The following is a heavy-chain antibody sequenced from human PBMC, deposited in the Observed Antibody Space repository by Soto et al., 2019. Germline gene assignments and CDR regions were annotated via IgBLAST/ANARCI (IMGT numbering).Heavy chain of an antibody. CDR2: INHSGST. CDR1: GGSFSGYY. CDR3: AGGRGRQQLVMTYYYGMDV. Sequence: SETLSLTCAVYGGSFSGYYWSWIRQPPGKGLEWIGEINHSGSTNYNPSLKSRVTISVDTSKNQFSLNLRSVTAVDTAVYYCAGGRGRQQLVMTYYYGMDVWGQGTTVTVSS. V-gene: IGHV4-34*01. D-gene: IGHD6-13*01. J-gene: IGHJ6*02.